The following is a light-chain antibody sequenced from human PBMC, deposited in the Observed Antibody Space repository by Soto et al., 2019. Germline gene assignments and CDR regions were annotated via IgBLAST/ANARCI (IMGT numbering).Light chain of an antibody. CDR3: QQYDRYSTT. Sequence: DSQGTQAHTTRSASRGVRVTITCRASQSISSWLAWYQQKPGKAPKLLIYDASSLETGVPSRFSGSGSGTAFTLTIPSPKPDAYAALFSQQYDRYSTTLGPGTKVDIK. CDR2: DAS. V-gene: IGKV1-5*01. J-gene: IGKJ1*01. CDR1: QSISSW.